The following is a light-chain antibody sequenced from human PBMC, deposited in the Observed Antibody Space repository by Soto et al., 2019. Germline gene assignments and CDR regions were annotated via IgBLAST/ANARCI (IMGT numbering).Light chain of an antibody. J-gene: IGKJ1*01. Sequence: EIVLTQSPGTLSLSPGERAVLSCRASQSVNNNYLAWYQRKPGRAPRLLIYGASSRATGIRDRFIGSGSGTDFTLTITRLEPEDFAVYFCQQYGISPPTFGQGTKVEFK. V-gene: IGKV3-20*01. CDR2: GAS. CDR3: QQYGISPPT. CDR1: QSVNNNY.